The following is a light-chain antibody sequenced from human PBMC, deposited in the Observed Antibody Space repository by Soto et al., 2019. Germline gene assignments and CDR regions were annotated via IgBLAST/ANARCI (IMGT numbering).Light chain of an antibody. CDR2: KTS. J-gene: IGKJ1*01. CDR1: QSISIW. Sequence: DIHMTQSPSTVSASVGDRVTITCRASQSISIWVAWYQQKPGKAPNLLIYKTSSLESGVPSRFSGSGSGTECTLTISSLQPDDFATYYCQHYNDYSWTFGQGTKVEIK. CDR3: QHYNDYSWT. V-gene: IGKV1-5*03.